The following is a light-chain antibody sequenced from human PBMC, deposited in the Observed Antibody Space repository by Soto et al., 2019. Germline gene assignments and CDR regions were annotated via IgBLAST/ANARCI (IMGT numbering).Light chain of an antibody. Sequence: QRPGQSPQGLIYGVSSRLSSVPDRVRGSGAGTDFTLNVSRVEAEAVDVYYCLQDYSYPWTFGQGTKVHI. J-gene: IGKJ1*01. CDR2: GVS. CDR3: LQDYSYPWT. V-gene: IGKV2-29*01.